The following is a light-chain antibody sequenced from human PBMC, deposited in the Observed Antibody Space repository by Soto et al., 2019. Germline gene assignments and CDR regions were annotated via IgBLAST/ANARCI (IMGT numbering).Light chain of an antibody. V-gene: IGKV3-15*01. CDR2: GAS. CDR1: QSVSSN. Sequence: EIVMTQSPATLSVSPGERATLSCRASQSVSSNLAWYQQKPGQAPRLLIYGASTRATGIPARFSGSGSETEFTLTISSLQSEDFAVYYCQQYNNWPPTLGQGTKVEIK. CDR3: QQYNNWPPT. J-gene: IGKJ1*01.